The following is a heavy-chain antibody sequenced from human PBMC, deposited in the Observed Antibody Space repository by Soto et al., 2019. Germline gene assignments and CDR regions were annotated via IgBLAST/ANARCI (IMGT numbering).Heavy chain of an antibody. V-gene: IGHV1-69*12. J-gene: IGHJ4*02. D-gene: IGHD3-22*01. CDR1: GGTFSSYA. Sequence: QVQLVQSGAEVKKPGSSVKVSCKASGGTFSSYAISWVRQAPGQGLEWMVGIIPIFGTADYAQKFQGRVTNTADETKGTGNKELSRLRSATTAVYRCASHYDSSGYYYRGLDYCGQGTLVTVSS. CDR3: ASHYDSSGYYYRGLDY. CDR2: IIPIFGTA.